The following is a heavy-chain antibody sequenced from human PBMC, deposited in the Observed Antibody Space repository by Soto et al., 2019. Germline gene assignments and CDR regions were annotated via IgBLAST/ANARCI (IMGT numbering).Heavy chain of an antibody. J-gene: IGHJ4*02. CDR2: ISAHNGNT. V-gene: IGHV1-18*01. Sequence: QVHLVQSGAEVKKPGASVKVSCKGSGYTFTSYGITWVRQTPGQGLEWMGWISAHNGNTDYAQKLQGRVTVTRDTSTSTAYMELRSLRSDDTAVYYCARGRYGDYWGQGALVTVSS. CDR3: ARGRYGDY. D-gene: IGHD1-1*01. CDR1: GYTFTSYG.